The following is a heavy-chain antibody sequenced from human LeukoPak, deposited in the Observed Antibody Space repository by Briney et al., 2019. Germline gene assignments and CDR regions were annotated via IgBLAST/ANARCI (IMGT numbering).Heavy chain of an antibody. CDR3: ARETSQKGAHYMDV. V-gene: IGHV4-59*01. Sequence: SETLSLTCTVSGGSISSYYWSWIRQPPGKGLEWIGSIYHSGSTYSNPSLKSRATISVDTSKNQFSLKLSSVTAADTAVYYCARETSQKGAHYMDVWGKGTTVTISS. D-gene: IGHD3-16*01. CDR2: IYHSGST. CDR1: GGSISSYY. J-gene: IGHJ6*03.